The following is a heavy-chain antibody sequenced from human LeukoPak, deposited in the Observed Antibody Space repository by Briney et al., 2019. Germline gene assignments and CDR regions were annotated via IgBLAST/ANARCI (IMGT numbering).Heavy chain of an antibody. V-gene: IGHV3-33*05. CDR1: GFAFSTYG. J-gene: IGHJ4*02. D-gene: IGHD6-13*01. Sequence: GGSLRLSCAASGFAFSTYGMHWVRQAPGKGLEWVAVTSSDGSKRDYADSVKGRFSISRDNSRNTLYLQMNSLRAEDTAVYYCAKDAAGPEYWGQGTLVTVSS. CDR3: AKDAAGPEY. CDR2: TSSDGSKR.